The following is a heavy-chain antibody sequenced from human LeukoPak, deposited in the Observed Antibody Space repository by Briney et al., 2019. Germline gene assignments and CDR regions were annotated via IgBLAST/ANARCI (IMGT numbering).Heavy chain of an antibody. CDR1: GGSISSSSYY. CDR2: INHSGST. J-gene: IGHJ4*02. CDR3: ARLRSIPRKKTTVTTYDY. D-gene: IGHD4-17*01. Sequence: PSETLSLTCTVSGGSISSSSYYWGRIRQPPGKGLEWIGEINHSGSTNYNPSLKSRVTISVDTSKNQFSLKLSSVTAADTAVYYCARLRSIPRKKTTVTTYDYWGQGTLVTVSS. V-gene: IGHV4-39*07.